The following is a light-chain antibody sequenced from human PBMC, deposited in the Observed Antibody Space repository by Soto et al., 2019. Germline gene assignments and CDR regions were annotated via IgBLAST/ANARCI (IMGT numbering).Light chain of an antibody. CDR1: QTISSW. Sequence: DIQMTQSPSTLSGSVGDRVTITCRASQTISSWLDWYQKKAGKAPKLLIYKASTLKSGVTSRFSGSGSGTEFTLTISSLQPDDFATYYCQHYNSYSEAFGQGTKVDIK. J-gene: IGKJ1*01. CDR3: QHYNSYSEA. CDR2: KAS. V-gene: IGKV1-5*03.